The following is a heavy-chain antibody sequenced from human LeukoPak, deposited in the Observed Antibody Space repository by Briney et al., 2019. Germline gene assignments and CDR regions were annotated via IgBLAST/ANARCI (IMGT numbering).Heavy chain of an antibody. Sequence: GASVKVSCKASGGTFSSYAISWVRQAPGQGLGWMGGIIPIFGTANYAQKFQGRVTITADESTRTAYMELSSLRSEDTAVYYCARDGDWGSTFDYWGQGTLVTVSS. V-gene: IGHV1-69*13. CDR1: GGTFSSYA. D-gene: IGHD7-27*01. CDR2: IIPIFGTA. CDR3: ARDGDWGSTFDY. J-gene: IGHJ4*02.